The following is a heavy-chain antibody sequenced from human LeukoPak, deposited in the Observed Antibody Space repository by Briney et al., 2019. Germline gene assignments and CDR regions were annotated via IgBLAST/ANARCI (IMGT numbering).Heavy chain of an antibody. CDR3: AGGTYYYFDY. V-gene: IGHV4-59*01. D-gene: IGHD1-26*01. J-gene: IGHJ4*02. CDR1: GGSISSYY. Sequence: PSETLSLTCTVSGGSISSYYWSWIRQPPGKGLEWIGYIYYSGITNYNPSLKSRVTISVDTSKNQFSLKLSSVTAADTAIYYCAGGTYYYFDYWGQGTLVTVSS. CDR2: IYYSGIT.